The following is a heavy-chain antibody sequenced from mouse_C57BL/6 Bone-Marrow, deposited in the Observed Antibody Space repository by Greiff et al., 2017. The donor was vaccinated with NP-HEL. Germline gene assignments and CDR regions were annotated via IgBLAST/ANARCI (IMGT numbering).Heavy chain of an antibody. CDR2: INPNNGGT. Sequence: VQLQQSGPELVKPGASVKISCKASGYTFTDYYMNWVKQSHGKSLEWIGDINPNNGGTSYNQKFKGKATLTVDKSSSTAYMELRSLTSEDSAVYYCARRRITTVVPYWYFDVWGTGTTVTVSS. D-gene: IGHD1-1*01. CDR3: ARRRITTVVPYWYFDV. CDR1: GYTFTDYY. V-gene: IGHV1-26*01. J-gene: IGHJ1*03.